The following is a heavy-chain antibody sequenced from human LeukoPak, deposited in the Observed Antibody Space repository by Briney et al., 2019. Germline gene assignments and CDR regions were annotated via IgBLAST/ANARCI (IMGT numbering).Heavy chain of an antibody. J-gene: IGHJ6*02. Sequence: GGSLRPSCAASGFTFSSAWMSWVRQAPGKGLEWVGRIKSKTDGGATDYAAPVKGRFTISRDDSKNTLYLQMDSLKTEDTAVYYCSSSQGVVVIYYYGMDVWGQGTTVTVSS. CDR2: IKSKTDGGAT. V-gene: IGHV3-15*01. D-gene: IGHD2-2*01. CDR3: SSSQGVVVIYYYGMDV. CDR1: GFTFSSAW.